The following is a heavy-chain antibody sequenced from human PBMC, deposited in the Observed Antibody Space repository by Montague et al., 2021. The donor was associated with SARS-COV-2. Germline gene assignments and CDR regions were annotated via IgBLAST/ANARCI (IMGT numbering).Heavy chain of an antibody. CDR3: AAQITMIDYAFDI. V-gene: IGHV3-33*01. J-gene: IGHJ3*02. D-gene: IGHD3-22*01. CDR2: IWYDGSNK. CDR1: GFTFSSYG. Sequence: SLRLSCAASGFTFSSYGMHWVRQAPGKGPEWVAVIWYDGSNKYYADSVKGRFTISRDNSKNTLYLQMNSLRAEDTAVYYCAAQITMIDYAFDIWGQGTMVTVSS.